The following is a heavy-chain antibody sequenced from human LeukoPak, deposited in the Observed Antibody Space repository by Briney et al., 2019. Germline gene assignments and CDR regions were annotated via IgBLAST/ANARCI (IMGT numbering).Heavy chain of an antibody. Sequence: GGSLMLSCAASGFTFSSYSMNWVSQAPGKGLEWVSSISSSSSYIYYADSVKGRFTISRDNAKNSLYLQMNSLRAEDTAVYYCATYSSSNGREFQYWGQGTLVTVSS. CDR3: ATYSSSNGREFQY. D-gene: IGHD2-2*01. CDR2: ISSSSSYI. CDR1: GFTFSSYS. J-gene: IGHJ1*01. V-gene: IGHV3-21*01.